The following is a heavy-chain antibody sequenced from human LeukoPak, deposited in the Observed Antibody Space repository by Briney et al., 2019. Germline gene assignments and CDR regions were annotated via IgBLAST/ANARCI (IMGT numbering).Heavy chain of an antibody. D-gene: IGHD6-19*01. CDR1: GYTLTELS. J-gene: IGHJ4*02. V-gene: IGHV1-24*01. CDR2: FDPEDGET. CDR3: ATDLPYSSGWYYSGY. Sequence: ASVKVSCKVSGYTLTELSMHWVRQAPGKGPEWMGGFDPEDGETIYAQKFQGRVTMTEDTSTDTAYMELSSLRSEDTAVYYCATDLPYSSGWYYSGYWGQGTLVTVSS.